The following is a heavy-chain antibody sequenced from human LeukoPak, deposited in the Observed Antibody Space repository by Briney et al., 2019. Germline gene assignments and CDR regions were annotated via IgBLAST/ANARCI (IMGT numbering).Heavy chain of an antibody. J-gene: IGHJ4*02. D-gene: IGHD3-9*01. Sequence: ASVKVSCKASGYTFTGYYMHWVRQAPGQGLEWMGIINPSSGSTSYAQKFQGRVTMTRDTSTSTVYMELSSLRSEDTAVYYCASEGYYDILTGYYGVHYWGQGTLVTVSS. CDR3: ASEGYYDILTGYYGVHY. CDR1: GYTFTGYY. V-gene: IGHV1-46*01. CDR2: INPSSGST.